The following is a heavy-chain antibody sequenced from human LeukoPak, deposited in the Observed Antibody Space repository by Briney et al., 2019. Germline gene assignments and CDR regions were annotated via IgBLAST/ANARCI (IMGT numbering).Heavy chain of an antibody. CDR3: ARDSLTYYDYVWGSYRYTEAFDI. CDR2: IKQDGSEK. CDR1: GGSISSGGYY. J-gene: IGHJ3*02. D-gene: IGHD3-16*02. V-gene: IGHV3-7*01. Sequence: ETLSLTCTVSGGSISSGGYYWSWVRQAPGKGLEWVANIKQDGSEKYYVDSVKGRFTISRDNAKNSLYLQMNSLRAEDTAVYYCARDSLTYYDYVWGSYRYTEAFDIWGQGTMVTVSS.